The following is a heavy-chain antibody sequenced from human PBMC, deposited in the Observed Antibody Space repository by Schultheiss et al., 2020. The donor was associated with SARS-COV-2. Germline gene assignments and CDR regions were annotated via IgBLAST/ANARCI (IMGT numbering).Heavy chain of an antibody. CDR1: GGSFSGYY. CDR3: ARELELRLALGPLLDY. V-gene: IGHV4-34*01. J-gene: IGHJ4*02. D-gene: IGHD1-7*01. CDR2: IYHSGST. Sequence: SETLSLTCAVYGGSFSGYYWSWIRQPPGKGLEWIGEIYHSGSTNYNPSLKSRVTISVDTSKNQFSLQLNSVTPEDTAVYYCARELELRLALGPLLDYWGQGTLVTVSS.